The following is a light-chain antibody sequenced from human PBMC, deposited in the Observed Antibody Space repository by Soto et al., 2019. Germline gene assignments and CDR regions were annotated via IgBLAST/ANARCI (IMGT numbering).Light chain of an antibody. CDR3: QQYKTYST. V-gene: IGKV1-5*01. J-gene: IGKJ5*01. CDR1: QSISRR. CDR2: DAS. Sequence: IQMTQSPSSLSASVGDRVTITCRASQSISRRLAWYQQKPGKAPKALIYDASTLRSGVPSMLGSGGSRKEFTLTISSLQPDYSASYYYQQYKTYSTFGQGARLEIK.